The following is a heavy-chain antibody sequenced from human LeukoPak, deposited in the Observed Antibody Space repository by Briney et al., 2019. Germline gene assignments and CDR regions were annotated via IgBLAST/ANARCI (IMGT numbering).Heavy chain of an antibody. J-gene: IGHJ5*02. CDR1: GGSFSGYY. D-gene: IGHD2-2*01. CDR3: ARVGQYCSSTSCYGKYNWFDP. Sequence: SETLSLTCAVYGGSFSGYYWSWIRQPPGKGLEWIGDIKHSGSTNYNPSLKSRVTISVDTSKNRFSLKLSSVTAADTAVYYCARVGQYCSSTSCYGKYNWFDPWGQGTLVTVSS. V-gene: IGHV4-34*01. CDR2: IKHSGST.